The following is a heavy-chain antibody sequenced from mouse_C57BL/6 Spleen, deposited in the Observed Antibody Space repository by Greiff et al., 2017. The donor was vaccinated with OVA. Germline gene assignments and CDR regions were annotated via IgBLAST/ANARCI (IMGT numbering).Heavy chain of an antibody. V-gene: IGHV5-17*01. CDR1: GFTFSDYG. CDR2: ISSGSSTI. Sequence: EVKLVESGGGLVKPGGSLKLSCAASGFTFSDYGMHWVRQAPEKGLEWVAYISSGSSTIYYADTVKGRFTITRDNAKNTLFLQMTSLRAEDTAMYYCARREGFDYWGQGTTLTVSS. J-gene: IGHJ2*01. CDR3: ARREGFDY.